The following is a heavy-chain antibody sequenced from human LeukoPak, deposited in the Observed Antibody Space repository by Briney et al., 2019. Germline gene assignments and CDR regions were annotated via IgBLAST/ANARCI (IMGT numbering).Heavy chain of an antibody. CDR1: GFSLSTSGVG. V-gene: IGHV2-5*02. Sequence: SGPTLVKPTQTLTLTCTFSGFSLSTSGVGVGWIRQPPGKALEWLALIYWDDDKRYSPSLKSRLTITKDTSKNQVVLTMTNMDPVDTATYYCAHWSWGDILTGRTQYFDYWGQGILVTVSS. J-gene: IGHJ4*02. CDR3: AHWSWGDILTGRTQYFDY. CDR2: IYWDDDK. D-gene: IGHD3-9*01.